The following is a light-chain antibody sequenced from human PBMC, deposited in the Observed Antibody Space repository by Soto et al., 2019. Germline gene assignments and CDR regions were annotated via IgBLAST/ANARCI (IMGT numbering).Light chain of an antibody. CDR3: QQTNSFPRT. Sequence: DIQMTQSPSSLSASVGDRVTITCRASQSISSYLNWYQQKPGKAPKLLIYAASSLQSGVPSRFSGSGSGTDFTLTINSLQPEDIATYYCQQTNSFPRTFGQGTKV. V-gene: IGKV1-39*01. CDR2: AAS. J-gene: IGKJ1*01. CDR1: QSISSY.